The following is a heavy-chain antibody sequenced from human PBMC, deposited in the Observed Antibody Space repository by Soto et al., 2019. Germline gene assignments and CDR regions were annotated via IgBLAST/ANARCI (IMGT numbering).Heavy chain of an antibody. CDR3: ARDLAAAAY. J-gene: IGHJ4*02. CDR2: INPLPTSGST. D-gene: IGHD6-13*01. V-gene: IGHV1-46*03. Sequence: QVQLVQSGAEVKKPGASVKVSCKASGYIFTNYYIPWVRQAPGQGREWMAIINPLPTSGSTNYAKKFQGRVTVTRDTSMSTFYLELSTLRSDDTAVYYCARDLAAAAYWGQGTLVTVSS. CDR1: GYIFTNYY.